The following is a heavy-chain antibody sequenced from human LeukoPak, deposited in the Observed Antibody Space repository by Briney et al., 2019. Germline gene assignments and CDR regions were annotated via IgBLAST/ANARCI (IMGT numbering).Heavy chain of an antibody. Sequence: GRSLRLSCAASGFTFSSYGMNWVRQAPGKGLEWVAVIWFDGSKKDYVDSVKGRFTISRDNSKNTLYLQMNSLRAEDTAVYYCARVRFCSRTNCYGYLDHWGQGTQVTVSS. J-gene: IGHJ4*02. CDR3: ARVRFCSRTNCYGYLDH. CDR1: GFTFSSYG. CDR2: IWFDGSKK. D-gene: IGHD2-2*01. V-gene: IGHV3-33*01.